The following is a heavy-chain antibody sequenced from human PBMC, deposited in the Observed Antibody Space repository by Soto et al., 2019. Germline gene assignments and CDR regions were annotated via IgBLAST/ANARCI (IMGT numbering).Heavy chain of an antibody. Sequence: EVQLLESGGRLVLPGGSLRLSCAASGFTFTSSAMNWVRQAPGKGLEWVSGISSSSGLTYYADSVKGRVSISRDNTNNSLYRQMKCRRAEAATVSYCSKVGFTFDWWGPGTLVTVSS. CDR1: GFTFTSSA. V-gene: IGHV3-23*01. CDR3: SKVGFTFDW. D-gene: IGHD3-10*01. J-gene: IGHJ4*02. CDR2: ISSSSGLT.